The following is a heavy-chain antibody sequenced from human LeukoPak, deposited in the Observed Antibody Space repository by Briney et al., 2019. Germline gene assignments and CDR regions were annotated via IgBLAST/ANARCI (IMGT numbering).Heavy chain of an antibody. V-gene: IGHV4-39*07. CDR2: IYYSGST. J-gene: IGHJ4*02. CDR3: ARDQGTIILGYFDY. D-gene: IGHD3-22*01. CDR1: GGSISSSSYY. Sequence: PSETLSLTCTVSGGSISSSSYYWGWIRQPPGKGLEWIGSIYYSGSTYYNPSLKSRVTISVDMSKNQFSLKLRSVTAADTAVYYCARDQGTIILGYFDYRGQGTLVTVSS.